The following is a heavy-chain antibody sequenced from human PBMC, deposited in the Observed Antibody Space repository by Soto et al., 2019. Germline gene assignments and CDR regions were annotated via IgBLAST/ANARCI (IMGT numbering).Heavy chain of an antibody. J-gene: IGHJ4*02. V-gene: IGHV4-31*03. Sequence: PSETLSLTCTVSNGSISSAGYYWSWIRQHPGKGLEWIGYIYYSESTYYNPSLKSRVTMSVDTSKNQFSLKLSSVTAADTAVYYCARTLLFLPWSYYFDYWGRGTLVTVSS. CDR3: ARTLLFLPWSYYFDY. CDR2: IYYSEST. CDR1: NGSISSAGYY. D-gene: IGHD3-3*01.